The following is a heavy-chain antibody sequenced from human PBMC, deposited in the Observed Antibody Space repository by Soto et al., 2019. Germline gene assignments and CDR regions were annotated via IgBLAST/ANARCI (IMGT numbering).Heavy chain of an antibody. J-gene: IGHJ4*02. D-gene: IGHD2-15*01. CDR3: ARDCTGGSCFCIY. Sequence: QVQLVQSAAEVKKPGASVKVSCKASGYTLTNYAISWVRQAPGQGPEWMGWINTYNVNSNYAQKFQGRVTMTTDTSTKTAYMELRSLTSDDTAVYYCARDCTGGSCFCIYWGQGTLVTVSS. CDR1: GYTLTNYA. V-gene: IGHV1-18*01. CDR2: INTYNVNS.